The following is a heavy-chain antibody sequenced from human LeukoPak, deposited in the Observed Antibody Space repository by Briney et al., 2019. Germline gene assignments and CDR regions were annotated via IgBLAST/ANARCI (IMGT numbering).Heavy chain of an antibody. Sequence: GGSLRLSCVASGFTFSSYWMAWVRQAPGKGLEWVANMKQDGSAKHYADSVKDRFSISRDNSKNSVYLQMDSLRAEDTALYYCARDNVGALDYWGHGTLVTVSS. CDR2: MKQDGSAK. J-gene: IGHJ4*01. V-gene: IGHV3-7*01. D-gene: IGHD1-26*01. CDR1: GFTFSSYW. CDR3: ARDNVGALDY.